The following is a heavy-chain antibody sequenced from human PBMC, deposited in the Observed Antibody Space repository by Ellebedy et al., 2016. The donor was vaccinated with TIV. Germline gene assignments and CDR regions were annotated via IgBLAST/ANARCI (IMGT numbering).Heavy chain of an antibody. D-gene: IGHD4/OR15-4a*01. J-gene: IGHJ4*02. V-gene: IGHV3-48*04. CDR2: INGVSSAI. Sequence: GGSLRLSXTASGFTFSTYAMNWVRQAPGKGLEWISYINGVSSAIYYADSVKGRFSISRDNGENSVYLQMNGLRAEDTAVYYCARVVGAYGQTLFDHWGQGTLVTVSS. CDR1: GFTFSTYA. CDR3: ARVVGAYGQTLFDH.